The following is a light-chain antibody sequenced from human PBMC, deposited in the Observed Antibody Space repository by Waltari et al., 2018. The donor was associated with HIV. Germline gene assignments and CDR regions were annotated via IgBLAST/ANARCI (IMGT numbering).Light chain of an antibody. CDR3: RQHHTVTRT. Sequence: DIQMTQSPSSLSASVGDRVTITCRASQDIRDDLVWYQHKPGKVPQRLIYAASSLQRGVPSRFSGSGSGTEFTLTITDLQPEDFATYYCRQHHTVTRTFGQGTKV. V-gene: IGKV1-17*02. CDR2: AAS. J-gene: IGKJ1*01. CDR1: QDIRDD.